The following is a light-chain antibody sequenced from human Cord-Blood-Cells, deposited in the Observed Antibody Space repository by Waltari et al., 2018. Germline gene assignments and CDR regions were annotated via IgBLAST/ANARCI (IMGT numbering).Light chain of an antibody. CDR3: CSYAGSSSVV. CDR1: IYAAWSSKL. J-gene: IGLJ2*01. Sequence: HPRSVTRAPSRAGPVSYTGPIYAAWSSKLVSWYQQHPGKAPKLMIYEGSKRPSGVSNRFSGSKSGNTASLTISGLQAEDEADYYCCSYAGSSSVVFGGGTKLTVL. CDR2: EGS. V-gene: IGLV2-23*01.